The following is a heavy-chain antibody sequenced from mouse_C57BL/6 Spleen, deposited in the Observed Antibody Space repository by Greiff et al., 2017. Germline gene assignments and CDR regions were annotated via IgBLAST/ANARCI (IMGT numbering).Heavy chain of an antibody. J-gene: IGHJ4*01. CDR3: ARGGYDYDGVDAMDY. D-gene: IGHD2-4*01. CDR2: IDPEDGET. Sequence: VQLQQSGAELVKPGASVKLSCTASGFNIKDYYMHWVKQRTEQGLEWIGRIDPEDGETKYAPKFPGKATITADTSSNTAYLQLISLTSEDTAVYYCARGGYDYDGVDAMDYWGQGTSVTVSS. V-gene: IGHV14-2*01. CDR1: GFNIKDYY.